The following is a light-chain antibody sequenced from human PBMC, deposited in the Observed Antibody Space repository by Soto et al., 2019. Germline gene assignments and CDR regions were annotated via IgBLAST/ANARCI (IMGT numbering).Light chain of an antibody. J-gene: IGKJ1*01. CDR3: QHYNNWHPWT. Sequence: EIGMTQSPATLSVSPGERATFSCRASQSVSSNLAWYQQKPGQAPRLLIYGASIRATGIPARFSGSGSGTEFTLTISSLQSEDFAVYYCQHYNNWHPWTFGQGTKVDIK. CDR1: QSVSSN. CDR2: GAS. V-gene: IGKV3-15*01.